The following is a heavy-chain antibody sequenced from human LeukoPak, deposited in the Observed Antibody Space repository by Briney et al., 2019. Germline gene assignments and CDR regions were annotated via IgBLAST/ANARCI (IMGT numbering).Heavy chain of an antibody. D-gene: IGHD3-22*01. J-gene: IGHJ4*02. CDR1: GGSIRSHY. Sequence: SETLSLTCTVSGGSIRSHYWSWIRQPPGKGLEWIGYIYYSGSTNYNPSLKSRVLISVDKSKNQFSLKLSSVTAADTAVYYCARDRGDYDSSGYYGYFDYWGQGALVTVSS. CDR3: ARDRGDYDSSGYYGYFDY. V-gene: IGHV4-59*11. CDR2: IYYSGST.